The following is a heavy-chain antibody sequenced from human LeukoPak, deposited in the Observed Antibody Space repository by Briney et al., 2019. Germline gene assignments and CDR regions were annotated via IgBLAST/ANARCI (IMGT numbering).Heavy chain of an antibody. CDR1: GFTFSSYG. CDR3: ARDSLDRVAVAGRRAFDI. V-gene: IGHV3-33*01. J-gene: IGHJ3*02. D-gene: IGHD6-19*01. Sequence: GGSLRLSCAASGFTFSSYGMHWVRQAPGKGLEWVAVIWYDGSNKYYADSVKGRFTISRDNSKNTLYLQMNSLRAEDTAVYYCARDSLDRVAVAGRRAFDIWGQGTMDTVSS. CDR2: IWYDGSNK.